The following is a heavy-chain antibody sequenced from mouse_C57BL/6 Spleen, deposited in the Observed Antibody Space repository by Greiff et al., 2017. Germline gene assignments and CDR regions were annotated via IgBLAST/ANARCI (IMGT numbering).Heavy chain of an antibody. CDR1: GFTFSDYG. V-gene: IGHV5-17*01. D-gene: IGHD1-1*01. J-gene: IGHJ3*01. CDR2: ISSGSSTI. Sequence: EVQVVESGGGLVKPGGSLKLSCAASGFTFSDYGMHWVRQAPEKGLEWVAYISSGSSTIYYADTVKGRFTISRDNAKNTLFLQMTSLRSEDTAMYYCARDYYYGSSYVGYGGQGTLVTVSA. CDR3: ARDYYYGSSYVGY.